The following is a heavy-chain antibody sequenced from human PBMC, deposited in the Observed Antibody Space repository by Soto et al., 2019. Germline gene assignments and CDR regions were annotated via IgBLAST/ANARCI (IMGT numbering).Heavy chain of an antibody. CDR2: IIPIFGTA. J-gene: IGHJ6*02. D-gene: IGHD2-2*02. CDR3: AREEYCLPIHQDPYGMDF. CDR1: GGTFSSYA. Sequence: ASVKVSCKASGGTFSSYAISWVRQAPGQGLEWMGGIIPIFGTANYAQKFQGRVTITADKSTSTAYMELSSLRSEDTAVYYCAREEYCLPIHQDPYGMDFWGQAPMVTVSS. V-gene: IGHV1-69*06.